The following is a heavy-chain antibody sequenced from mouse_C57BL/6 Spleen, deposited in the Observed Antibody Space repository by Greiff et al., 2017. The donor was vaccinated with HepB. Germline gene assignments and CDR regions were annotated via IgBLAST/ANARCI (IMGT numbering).Heavy chain of an antibody. J-gene: IGHJ1*03. V-gene: IGHV1-82*01. CDR2: IYPGDGDT. Sequence: QVQLQQSGPELVKPGASVKISCKASGYAFSSSWMNWVKQRPGKGLEWIGRIYPGDGDTNYNGKFKGKATLTADKSSSTAYMQLSSLTSEDSAVYFCARSVDGHYEGGYFDVWGTGTTVTVSS. CDR1: GYAFSSSW. CDR3: ARSVDGHYEGGYFDV. D-gene: IGHD2-3*01.